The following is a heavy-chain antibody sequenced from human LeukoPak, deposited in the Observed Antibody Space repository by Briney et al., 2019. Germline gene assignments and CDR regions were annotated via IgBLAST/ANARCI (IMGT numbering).Heavy chain of an antibody. Sequence: ASVKVSCKASGYTFTSYDINWVRQAPGQGLEWLGWINPYNGNRKYAQKFQGRVTLTTDTSTTTAYMELRSLISDDTAVYYCAREKFGWFDPWGQGTLVTVSS. D-gene: IGHD3-10*01. CDR1: GYTFTSYD. CDR2: INPYNGNR. V-gene: IGHV1-18*01. CDR3: AREKFGWFDP. J-gene: IGHJ5*02.